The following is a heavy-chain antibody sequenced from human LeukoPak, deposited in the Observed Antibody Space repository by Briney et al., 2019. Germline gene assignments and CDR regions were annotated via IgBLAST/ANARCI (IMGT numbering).Heavy chain of an antibody. CDR2: IWYDGSNK. V-gene: IGHV3-33*01. CDR3: VLSWSYDMDV. Sequence: GRSLRLSCAASGFTFSSYGMHWVRQAPGKGLEWVAVIWYDGSNKYYADSVKGRFTISRDNSKNTLYLQMNSLRAEDTAVYYCVLSWSYDMDVWGQGTTVTVSS. J-gene: IGHJ6*02. CDR1: GFTFSSYG. D-gene: IGHD2-15*01.